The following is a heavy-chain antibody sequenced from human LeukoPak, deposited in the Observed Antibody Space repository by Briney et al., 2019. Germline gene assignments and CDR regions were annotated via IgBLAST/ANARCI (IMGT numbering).Heavy chain of an antibody. CDR2: INGGGGSA. D-gene: IGHD6-19*01. V-gene: IGHV3-23*01. J-gene: IGHJ4*02. CDR1: GFTFSSYA. Sequence: GGSLRLSCAASGFTFSSYAMSWVRQAPGKGLEWVSLINGGGGSAYYADSVKGRFTISRDNSKNTLYLQMNSLRAEDTAVYYCARSSSSGWYYFDYWGQGTLVTVSS. CDR3: ARSSSSGWYYFDY.